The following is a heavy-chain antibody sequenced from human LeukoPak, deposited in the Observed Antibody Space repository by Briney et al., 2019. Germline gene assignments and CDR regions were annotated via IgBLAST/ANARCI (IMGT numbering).Heavy chain of an antibody. CDR3: TRTYGDYASFENV. CDR1: GFTFSGSA. J-gene: IGHJ6*02. CDR2: IRSKANSYAT. V-gene: IGHV3-73*01. D-gene: IGHD4-17*01. Sequence: GGSLRLSCAASGFTFSGSAMHWVRQASGEGLEWVGRIRSKANSYATTYAASVKGRFTISRDDSKNMAYLQMNSLKTEDTAVYYCTRTYGDYASFENVWGQGTTVTVSS.